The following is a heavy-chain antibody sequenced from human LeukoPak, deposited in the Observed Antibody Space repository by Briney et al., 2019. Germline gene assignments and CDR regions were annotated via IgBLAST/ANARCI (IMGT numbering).Heavy chain of an antibody. CDR2: INHSGST. J-gene: IGHJ6*02. V-gene: IGHV4-34*01. D-gene: IGHD3-3*01. Sequence: MPSETLSLTCAVYGGSFSGYYWSWIRQPPGKGLEWIGEINHSGSTNYNPSLKSRVTISVDTSKNQFSLKLSSVTAADTAVYYCARDHYDFWSGYSVPNYHDYYGMDVWGQGTTVTVSS. CDR1: GGSFSGYY. CDR3: ARDHYDFWSGYSVPNYHDYYGMDV.